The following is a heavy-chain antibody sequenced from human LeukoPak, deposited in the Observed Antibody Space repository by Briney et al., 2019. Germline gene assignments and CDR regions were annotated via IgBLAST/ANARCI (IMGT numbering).Heavy chain of an antibody. J-gene: IGHJ4*02. D-gene: IGHD5-18*01. CDR3: ARDTAMATFDY. Sequence: GESLKISFQGSGYSSTSYWIGWVRRMPGKGVGWMGIIYPGDSDTRYSPSFQGQVTISADKSISTAYLQWSSLKASDTAMYYCARDTAMATFDYWGQGTLVTVSS. CDR1: GYSSTSYW. V-gene: IGHV5-51*01. CDR2: IYPGDSDT.